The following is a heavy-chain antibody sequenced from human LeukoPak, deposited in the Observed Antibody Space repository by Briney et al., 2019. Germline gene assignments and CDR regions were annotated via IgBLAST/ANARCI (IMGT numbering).Heavy chain of an antibody. J-gene: IGHJ4*02. CDR2: INLNSGGA. CDR3: ARVAGGDWYYFDF. CDR1: GYTFTAYY. V-gene: IGHV1-2*02. D-gene: IGHD2-21*02. Sequence: ASVKVSCKASGYTFTAYYMHWVRQAPGQGLEWMGWINLNSGGANYAQKFQGRVTMTRDTSISAAYMDLSRLGSDDTAVYYCARVAGGDWYYFDFWGQGTQVTVSS.